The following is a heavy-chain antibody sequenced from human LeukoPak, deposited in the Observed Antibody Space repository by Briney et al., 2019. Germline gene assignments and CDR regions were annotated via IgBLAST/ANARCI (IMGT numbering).Heavy chain of an antibody. CDR1: GCTFTSYD. CDR3: ARGIDSSGYYQDY. V-gene: IGHV1-8*01. D-gene: IGHD3-22*01. Sequence: SVKVSCKASGCTFTSYDIDWVQQATGQGLEWIGWMNPNSGNTGYAQKFQGRVTMTRNTSISTAYMELSSLRSEDTAVYYCARGIDSSGYYQDYWGQGTLVTVSS. J-gene: IGHJ4*02. CDR2: MNPNSGNT.